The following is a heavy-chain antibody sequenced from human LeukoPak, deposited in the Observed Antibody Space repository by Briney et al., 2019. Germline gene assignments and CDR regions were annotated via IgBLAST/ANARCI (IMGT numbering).Heavy chain of an antibody. CDR3: AKDRYDSSGYFDY. V-gene: IGHV3-30*18. D-gene: IGHD3-22*01. CDR2: ISYDGSNK. J-gene: IGHJ4*02. CDR1: GFTFSSYG. Sequence: SGGSLRLSCAASGFTFSSYGMHWVRQAPGKGLEWVAVISYDGSNKYYAVSVKGRFTISRDNSKNTLYLQMNSLRAEDTAVYYCAKDRYDSSGYFDYWGQGTLVTVSS.